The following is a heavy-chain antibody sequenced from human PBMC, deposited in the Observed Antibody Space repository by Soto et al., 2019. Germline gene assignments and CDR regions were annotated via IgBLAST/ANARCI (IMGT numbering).Heavy chain of an antibody. CDR3: AKRGGIAHAFDI. CDR2: ISGSGGST. Sequence: SLRLSCAASGFTFSSYAMSWVRQAPGKGLEWVSAISGSGGSTYYADSVKGRFTISRDNSKNTLYLQMNSLRAEDTAVYYCAKRGGIAHAFDIWGQGTMVTVSS. CDR1: GFTFSSYA. D-gene: IGHD6-13*01. J-gene: IGHJ3*02. V-gene: IGHV3-23*01.